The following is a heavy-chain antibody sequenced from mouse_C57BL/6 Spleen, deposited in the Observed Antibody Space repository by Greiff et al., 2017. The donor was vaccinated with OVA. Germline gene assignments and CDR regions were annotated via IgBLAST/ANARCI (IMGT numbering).Heavy chain of an antibody. D-gene: IGHD2-4*01. CDR3: ARRGGDYEENAMDY. J-gene: IGHJ4*01. CDR2: INPNNGGT. Sequence: EVQLQQSGPELVKPGASVKISCKASGYTFTDYYMNWVKQSHGKSLEWIGDINPNNGGTSYNQKFKGKATLTVDKSSSTAYMELRSLTPEDSAVYYCARRGGDYEENAMDYWGQGTSVTVSS. V-gene: IGHV1-26*01. CDR1: GYTFTDYY.